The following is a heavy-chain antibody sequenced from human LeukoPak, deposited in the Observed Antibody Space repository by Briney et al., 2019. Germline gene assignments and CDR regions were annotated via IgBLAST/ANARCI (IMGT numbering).Heavy chain of an antibody. CDR3: AKAVWLTMVRGHFDY. CDR2: ISWNSGSI. D-gene: IGHD3-10*01. Sequence: GRSLRLSCAAPGFNFDDSAMRRVRQAPGKGLEWVSGISWNSGSIGYADSVKGRFTISRDNAKNSLYLQMNSLRAEDTALYYCAKAVWLTMVRGHFDYWGQGTLVTVSS. V-gene: IGHV3-9*01. CDR1: GFNFDDSA. J-gene: IGHJ4*02.